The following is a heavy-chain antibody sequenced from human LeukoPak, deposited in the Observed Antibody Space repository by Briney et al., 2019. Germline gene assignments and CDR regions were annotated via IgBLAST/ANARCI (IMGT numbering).Heavy chain of an antibody. D-gene: IGHD6-19*01. CDR1: GFSFNAYD. CDR2: IGRAGDT. V-gene: IGHV3-13*04. J-gene: IGHJ6*02. Sequence: GGSLRLSCAAAGFSFNAYDMHWVRHATGRCLEWVSYIGRAGDTYYAGSVKGRFTISRDDAKNSLYLQLNSLGVGDTAVYYCARDSSGWGLAVWGQGTTVTVSS. CDR3: ARDSSGWGLAV.